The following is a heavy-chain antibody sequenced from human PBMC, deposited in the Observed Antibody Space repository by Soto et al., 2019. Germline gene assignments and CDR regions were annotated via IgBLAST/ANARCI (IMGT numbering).Heavy chain of an antibody. D-gene: IGHD4-4*01. CDR1: GGSISSGGYS. CDR3: ARGMTTVTTLDY. V-gene: IGHV4-30-2*01. Sequence: SETLSLTCTVSGGSISSGGYSWRWIRQPPGKGLEWIGYIYHSGSTYYNPSLKSRVTISVDRSKNQFSLKLSSVTAADTAVYYCARGMTTVTTLDYWGQRTLVTVSS. CDR2: IYHSGST. J-gene: IGHJ4*02.